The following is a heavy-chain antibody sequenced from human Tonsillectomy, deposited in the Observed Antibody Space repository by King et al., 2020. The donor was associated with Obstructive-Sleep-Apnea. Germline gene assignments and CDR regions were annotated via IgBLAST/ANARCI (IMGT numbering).Heavy chain of an antibody. V-gene: IGHV4-39*01. CDR3: VGVITHTVSWYFDL. CDR1: GGSISSSSYY. J-gene: IGHJ2*01. Sequence: QLQESGPGLVKPSETLSLTCTVSGGSISSSSYYWGWIRQPPGKGLEWIGSIYYRWSTYYNPSLKSRVTISVDTSKNQFSLKLSSVTAADTAVYYCVGVITHTVSWYFDLWGRGTLVTVSS. CDR2: IYYRWST. D-gene: IGHD3-22*01.